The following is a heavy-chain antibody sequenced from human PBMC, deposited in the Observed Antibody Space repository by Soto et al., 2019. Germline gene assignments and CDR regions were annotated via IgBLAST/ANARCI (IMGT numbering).Heavy chain of an antibody. V-gene: IGHV3-66*01. CDR2: ISSGGGT. Sequence: EVQLVESGGGLVQPGGCLRLSCAASGFTVTNYFMTWVRQAPGKGLEWVSVISSGGGTYYADSVKGRFTISRDNSKNTLYLQMNTLRAEDTAVYYCARDEFGGAYDFWHGGQGTLVTVSS. J-gene: IGHJ4*02. CDR3: ARDEFGGAYDFWH. D-gene: IGHD3-3*01. CDR1: GFTVTNYF.